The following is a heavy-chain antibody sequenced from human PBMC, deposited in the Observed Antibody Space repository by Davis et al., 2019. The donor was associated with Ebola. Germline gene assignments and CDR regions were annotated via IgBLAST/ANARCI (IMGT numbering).Heavy chain of an antibody. J-gene: IGHJ5*02. CDR2: ISVRSIT. V-gene: IGHV3-23*01. Sequence: PGGSLRLSCVASGFIFSSYAMSWVRQAPGKGLEWVSSISVRSITYHADSVKGRFTISRDNSKNTLHLQMNSLRAEDTAVYYCAKVHPPTTVTTGWFDPWGQGTLVTVSS. D-gene: IGHD4-17*01. CDR1: GFIFSSYA. CDR3: AKVHPPTTVTTGWFDP.